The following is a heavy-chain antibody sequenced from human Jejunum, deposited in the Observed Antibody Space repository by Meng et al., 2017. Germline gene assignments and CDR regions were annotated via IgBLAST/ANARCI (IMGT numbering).Heavy chain of an antibody. J-gene: IGHJ5*02. Sequence: VQSQGLGPGLVKPLGHLSLTCTCSGGSISSSYWSWIRLPPGKGLEWIGYIYYNESPNYNPSLKSRVSMSVDTSKNQFSLRLTSVSAADTAVYYCARGSTGQFDPWGQGTLVTVSS. CDR1: GGSISSSY. V-gene: IGHV4-59*01. D-gene: IGHD4-17*01. CDR3: ARGSTGQFDP. CDR2: IYYNESP.